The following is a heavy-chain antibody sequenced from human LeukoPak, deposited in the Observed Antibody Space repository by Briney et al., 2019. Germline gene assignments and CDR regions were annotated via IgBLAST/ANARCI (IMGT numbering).Heavy chain of an antibody. CDR1: GGSFSGYY. CDR3: ARGRVAGRVFDL. V-gene: IGHV4-34*01. D-gene: IGHD2-15*01. J-gene: IGHJ2*01. Sequence: NPSETLSLTCAVYGGSFSGYYWSWIRQPPGKGLEWIGEINHSGSTNYNPSLKSRVTISVDTSKNQFSLKLSSVTAADTAVYYCARGRVAGRVFDLWGRGTLVTVSS. CDR2: INHSGST.